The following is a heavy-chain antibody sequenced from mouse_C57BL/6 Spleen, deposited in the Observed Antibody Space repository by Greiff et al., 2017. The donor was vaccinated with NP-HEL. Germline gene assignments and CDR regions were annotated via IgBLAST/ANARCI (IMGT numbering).Heavy chain of an antibody. CDR1: GYAFSSSW. D-gene: IGHD1-1*01. V-gene: IGHV1-82*01. Sequence: QVQLQQSGPELVKPGASVKISCKASGYAFSSSWMNWVKQRPGKGLEWIGRIYPGDGDTNYNGKFKGKATLTADKSSSTAYMQLSSLTSEDSAVYCCARLGSSDAMDYWGQGTSVTVSS. J-gene: IGHJ4*01. CDR2: IYPGDGDT. CDR3: ARLGSSDAMDY.